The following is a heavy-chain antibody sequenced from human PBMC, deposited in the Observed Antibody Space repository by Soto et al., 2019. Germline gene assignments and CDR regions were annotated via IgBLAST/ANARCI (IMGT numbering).Heavy chain of an antibody. D-gene: IGHD6-19*01. Sequence: NPSETLSLTCAVSGGSISSGGYSWSWIRQPPGKGLEWIGYIYHSGSTYYNPSLKSRVTISVDRSKNQFSLKLSSVTAADTAVYYCAFSVSLDLPFDPWGQGTLVTVSS. J-gene: IGHJ5*02. CDR2: IYHSGST. CDR1: GGSISSGGYS. CDR3: AFSVSLDLPFDP. V-gene: IGHV4-30-2*01.